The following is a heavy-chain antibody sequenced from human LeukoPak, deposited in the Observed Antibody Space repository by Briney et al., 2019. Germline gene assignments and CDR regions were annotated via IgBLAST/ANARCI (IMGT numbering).Heavy chain of an antibody. CDR3: ARGSRYCSTTSCSSFDY. D-gene: IGHD2-2*01. V-gene: IGHV4-59*01. CDR2: MFHSGSP. J-gene: IGHJ4*02. Sequence: SETLSLTCTVSRGSISSYYWNWIRQSPRRGLEWIGYMFHSGSPNYNPSLKSRVAISIDTSKNQFSLKLSSVTAADTAVYYCARGSRYCSTTSCSSFDYWGQRTLVTVSS. CDR1: RGSISSYY.